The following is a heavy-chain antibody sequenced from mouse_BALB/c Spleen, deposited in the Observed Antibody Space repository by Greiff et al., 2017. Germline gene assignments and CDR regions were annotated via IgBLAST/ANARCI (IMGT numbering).Heavy chain of an antibody. J-gene: IGHJ1*01. CDR2: IDPYYGGT. CDR3: AVNWDGGEYFDV. Sequence: EVKLMESGPELEKPGASVKISCKASGYSFTGYNMNWVKQSNGKSLEWIGNIDPYYGGTSYNQKFKGKATLTVDKSSSTAYMQLKSLTSEDSAVYYCAVNWDGGEYFDVWGAGTTVTVAS. D-gene: IGHD4-1*01. V-gene: IGHV1-39*01. CDR1: GYSFTGYN.